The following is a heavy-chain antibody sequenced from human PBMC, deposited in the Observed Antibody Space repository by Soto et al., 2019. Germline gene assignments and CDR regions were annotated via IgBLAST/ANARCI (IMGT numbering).Heavy chain of an antibody. CDR3: ATDCSSTSCYVYGMDV. D-gene: IGHD2-2*01. CDR1: GYTLTELS. Sequence: ASVKVSCKVSGYTLTELSMHWVRQAPGKGLEWMGGFDPEDGETIYAQKFQGRVTMTEDTSTDTAYMELSSLRSEDTAVYYCATDCSSTSCYVYGMDVWGQVTTVIVSS. V-gene: IGHV1-24*01. J-gene: IGHJ6*02. CDR2: FDPEDGET.